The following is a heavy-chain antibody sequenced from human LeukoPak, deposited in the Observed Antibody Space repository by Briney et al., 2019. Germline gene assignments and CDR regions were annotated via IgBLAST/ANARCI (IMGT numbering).Heavy chain of an antibody. D-gene: IGHD2-2*01. CDR3: ANIVVVPAVMYYFDS. J-gene: IGHJ4*02. CDR1: GFTFSSYW. V-gene: IGHV3-7*05. CDR2: IKSDGSDK. Sequence: GGSLRLSCAASGFTFSSYWMDWVRQAPGKGLEWVAIIKSDGSDKYYVDSVKGRFTVSKDNAKNSLYLQMNSLRAEDTAVYYCANIVVVPAVMYYFDSWGQGTLVTVSS.